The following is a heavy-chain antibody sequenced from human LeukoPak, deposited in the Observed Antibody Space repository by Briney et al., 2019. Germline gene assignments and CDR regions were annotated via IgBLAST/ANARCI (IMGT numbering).Heavy chain of an antibody. V-gene: IGHV1-8*01. CDR1: VYTFTSYD. CDR2: MTPNSGNT. D-gene: IGHD7-27*01. CDR3: VRSPPNWGFDY. J-gene: IGHJ4*02. Sequence: ASVKVSCKACVYTFTSYDINLVRQATGQALEWMGWMTPNSGNTGYAQKFQGRVTMTRNTSISTAYMELSSLRSEDTAIYYCVRSPPNWGFDYWGQGTLVTVSS.